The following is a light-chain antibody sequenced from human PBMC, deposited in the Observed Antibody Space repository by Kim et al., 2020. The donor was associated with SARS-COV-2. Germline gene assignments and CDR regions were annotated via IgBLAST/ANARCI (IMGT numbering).Light chain of an antibody. CDR1: QGISSY. CDR3: QQYYSYPYT. CDR2: AAS. J-gene: IGKJ2*01. V-gene: IGKV1-8*01. Sequence: ESTGDRVTITCRASQGISSYLAWYQQKPGKAPKLLIYAASTLQSGVPSRFSGSGSGTDFTLTISCLQSEDFATYYCQQYYSYPYTFGQGTKLEIK.